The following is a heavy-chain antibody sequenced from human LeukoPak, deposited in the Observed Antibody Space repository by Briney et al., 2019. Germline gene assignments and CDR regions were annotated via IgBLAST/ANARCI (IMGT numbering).Heavy chain of an antibody. V-gene: IGHV3-23*01. CDR2: VSDSGDGT. CDR1: GFTVSNNY. Sequence: GGSLRLSCAAFGFTVSNNYMRWVRQAPGKGLEWVLGVSDSGDGTHYADSVKGRFTISRDNSKNTLYLQMNNLRAEDTAVYYCARDQEDLLDYWGQGTLVTVSS. CDR3: ARDQEDLLDY. J-gene: IGHJ4*02.